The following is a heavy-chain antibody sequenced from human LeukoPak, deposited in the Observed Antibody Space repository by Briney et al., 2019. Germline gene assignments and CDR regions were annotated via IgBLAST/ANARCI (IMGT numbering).Heavy chain of an antibody. J-gene: IGHJ6*03. CDR2: IYYSGST. D-gene: IGHD5-18*01. Sequence: SETLSLTCTVSGGSISSGGYYWSWIRQHPGKGLEWIGYIYYSGSTYYNPSLKSRVTISVDTSKNQFSLKLSSVTAADTAVYYCARVRIQLWSNYYYYMDVWGKGTTVSFSS. CDR3: ARVRIQLWSNYYYYMDV. CDR1: GGSISSGGYY. V-gene: IGHV4-31*03.